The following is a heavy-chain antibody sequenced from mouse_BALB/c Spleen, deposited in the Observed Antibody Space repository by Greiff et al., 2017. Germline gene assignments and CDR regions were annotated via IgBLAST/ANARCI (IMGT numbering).Heavy chain of an antibody. CDR2: INPSNGRT. CDR3: ARNYYGSSLYAMDY. CDR1: GYTFTSYW. Sequence: QVQLKQPGAELVKPGASVKLSCKASGYTFTSYWMPWVKQRPGQGLEWIGEINPSNGRTNYNEKFKSKATLTVDKSSSTAYMQLSSLTSEDSAVYYCARNYYGSSLYAMDYWGQGTSVTVAS. J-gene: IGHJ4*01. V-gene: IGHV1S81*02. D-gene: IGHD1-1*01.